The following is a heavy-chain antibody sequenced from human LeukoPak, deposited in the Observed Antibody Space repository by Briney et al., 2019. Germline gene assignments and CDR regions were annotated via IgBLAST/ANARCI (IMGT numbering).Heavy chain of an antibody. CDR2: ISYDGSNK. V-gene: IGHV3-30*18. CDR3: AKDGLGAFDY. J-gene: IGHJ4*02. Sequence: GRSLRLSCAASGFTFSSYGMHWVRQAPGKGLEWVAVISYDGSNKYYADSVKGRFTISRDNSKNTLYLQMNSLRAEDTAVYYCAKDGLGAFDYWGQGTLVTVSS. D-gene: IGHD3/OR15-3a*01. CDR1: GFTFSSYG.